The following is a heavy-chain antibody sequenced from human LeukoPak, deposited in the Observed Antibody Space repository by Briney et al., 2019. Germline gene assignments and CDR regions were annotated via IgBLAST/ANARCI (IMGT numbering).Heavy chain of an antibody. CDR2: INWNGGST. D-gene: IGHD3-10*01. V-gene: IGHV3-20*01. CDR1: GFTFDDYG. Sequence: GGSLTLSCAASGFTFDDYGMGWVRQAPGKGLGWVGGINWNGGSTGYAASVKGRFTISRDNANNTLYLQMNSLRAEDTALYHCARGITMVRGVPSDYWGQGTLVTVSS. CDR3: ARGITMVRGVPSDY. J-gene: IGHJ4*02.